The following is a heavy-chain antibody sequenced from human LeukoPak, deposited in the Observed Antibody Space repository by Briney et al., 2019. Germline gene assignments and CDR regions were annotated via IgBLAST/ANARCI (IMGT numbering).Heavy chain of an antibody. CDR1: GFTFSSYA. V-gene: IGHV3-30*04. CDR2: ISYDGSNK. J-gene: IGHJ4*02. CDR3: ARDRGFSGSYPFLDY. D-gene: IGHD3-10*01. Sequence: PGMSLRLSCAASGFTFSSYAMHWVRQAPGKGLEWVAVISYDGSNKYYADSVKGRFTISRDNSKNTLYLQMNSLRAEDTAVYCCARDRGFSGSYPFLDYWGQGTLVTVSS.